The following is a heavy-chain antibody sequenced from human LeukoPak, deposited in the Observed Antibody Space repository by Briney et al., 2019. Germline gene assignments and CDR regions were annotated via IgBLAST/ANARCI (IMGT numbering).Heavy chain of an antibody. CDR2: ISSSGSGGNT. D-gene: IGHD3-3*01. CDR3: TKGQGANSGYYYFDY. Sequence: GGSLRLSCVASGVTLSNYAMSWARQAPGKGLGWVSGISSSGSGGNTYYADSVKGRFTISRDNSKNTLYLQMNSLRAEDTAIYYCTKGQGANSGYYYFDYWGQGTLVTVSS. J-gene: IGHJ4*02. CDR1: GVTLSNYA. V-gene: IGHV3-23*01.